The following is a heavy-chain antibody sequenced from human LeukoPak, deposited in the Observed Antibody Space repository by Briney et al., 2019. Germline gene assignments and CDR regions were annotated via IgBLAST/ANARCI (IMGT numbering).Heavy chain of an antibody. D-gene: IGHD4-23*01. V-gene: IGHV4-59*11. Sequence: SETLSLTCTVSGGSISSHYWAWLRQPPGKGLEWIGWMFFTGDTNYNPSLKSRVTISVDHSKNQFSLKLTSVTAADMAVYYRAKEGNDYGANSIDYWGQGTLVTVSS. CDR1: GGSISSHY. CDR2: MFFTGDT. J-gene: IGHJ4*02. CDR3: AKEGNDYGANSIDY.